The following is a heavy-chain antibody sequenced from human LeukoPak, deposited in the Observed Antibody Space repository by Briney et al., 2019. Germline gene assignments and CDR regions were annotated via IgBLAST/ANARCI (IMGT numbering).Heavy chain of an antibody. J-gene: IGHJ5*02. CDR2: ISWNSGSI. Sequence: GGSLRLSCAASGFTFDDYAMHWVRQAPGKGLEWVSGISWNSGSIGYADSVKGRFTISRDNAKNSLYLQMNSLRAEDTAVYYCARDRGDILTGTNWFDPWGQGTLVTVSS. CDR1: GFTFDDYA. D-gene: IGHD3-9*01. V-gene: IGHV3-9*01. CDR3: ARDRGDILTGTNWFDP.